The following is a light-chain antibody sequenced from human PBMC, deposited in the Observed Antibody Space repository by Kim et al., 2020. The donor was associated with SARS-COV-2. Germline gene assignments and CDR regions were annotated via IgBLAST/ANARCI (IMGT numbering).Light chain of an antibody. V-gene: IGLV3-19*01. Sequence: ALGQNVRITCQGDNLRNYYASWYQQKPGQAPVLVIYGQSNRPSGIPDRFSSSSSGNTASLTITGTQAEDEADYYCNSRDISGNYYVFGTGTKVTVL. CDR2: GQS. CDR1: NLRNYY. J-gene: IGLJ1*01. CDR3: NSRDISGNYYV.